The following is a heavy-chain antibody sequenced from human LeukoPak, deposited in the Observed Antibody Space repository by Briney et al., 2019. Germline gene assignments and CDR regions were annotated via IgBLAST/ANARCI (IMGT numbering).Heavy chain of an antibody. J-gene: IGHJ4*02. CDR1: GFTFSNYG. D-gene: IGHD3-10*01. CDR3: AKTMVRGATDGPHYFDY. V-gene: IGHV3-23*01. CDR2: ISGSGGST. Sequence: PGGSLRLSCAVSGFTFSNYGMYWVRQAPGKGLEWVSAISGSGGSTYYADSVKGRFTISRDNSKNTLYLQMNSLRAEDTAVYYCAKTMVRGATDGPHYFDYWGQGTLVTVSS.